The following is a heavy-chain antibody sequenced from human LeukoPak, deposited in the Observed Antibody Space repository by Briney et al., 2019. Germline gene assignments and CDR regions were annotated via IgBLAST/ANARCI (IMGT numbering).Heavy chain of an antibody. Sequence: PGTSLRLSCAASGFTFSNYAMHWVRQAPGQGLEWLAVLLFHGIYDYYADSVKGRFTISRDNSKNTLYLQMNSLRAEDTAVYYCARDRIAAAGSRGMDVWGQGTTVTVSS. CDR1: GFTFSNYA. CDR2: LLFHGIYD. V-gene: IGHV3-30*01. D-gene: IGHD6-13*01. J-gene: IGHJ6*02. CDR3: ARDRIAAAGSRGMDV.